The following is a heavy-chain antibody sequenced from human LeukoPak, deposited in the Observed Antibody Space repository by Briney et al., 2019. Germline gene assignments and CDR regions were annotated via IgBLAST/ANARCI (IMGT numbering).Heavy chain of an antibody. CDR2: IYTSGST. CDR3: ARGKYSITGDAFDI. V-gene: IGHV4-4*07. Sequence: ESSETLSLTCTVSGGSISSYYWSWIRQPAGKGLEWIERIYTSGSTNYNPSLKSRVTMSVDTSKNQFSLKLSSVTAADTAVYYCARGKYSITGDAFDIWGQGTMVTVSS. J-gene: IGHJ3*02. D-gene: IGHD1-26*01. CDR1: GGSISSYY.